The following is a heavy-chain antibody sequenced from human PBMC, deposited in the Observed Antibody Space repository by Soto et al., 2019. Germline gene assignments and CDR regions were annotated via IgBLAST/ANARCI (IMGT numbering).Heavy chain of an antibody. CDR2: ISGSGGST. D-gene: IGHD3-16*02. CDR1: GFTFSSNA. J-gene: IGHJ4*02. CDR3: AKDKASMRLGELSLSPFDY. V-gene: IGHV3-23*01. Sequence: EVQLLESGGGLVQPGGSLRLSCAASGFTFSSNAMSWVRQAPGKGLEWVSAISGSGGSTYYADSVKGRFTISRDNSKNTLYLQMNSLRAVDMSVYYCAKDKASMRLGELSLSPFDYWGQGTLVTVSS.